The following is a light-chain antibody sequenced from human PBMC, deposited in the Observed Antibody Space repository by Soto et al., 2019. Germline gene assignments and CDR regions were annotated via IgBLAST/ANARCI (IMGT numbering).Light chain of an antibody. CDR3: SSYTSSSTYV. CDR2: EVS. V-gene: IGLV2-14*01. Sequence: QSVLTQPASVSGSPGQSITISGSGTSSDVGSYDHVAWYQQFPGKTPKLMIYEVSNRPSGVSSRFSGSKSGNTASLTISGLQAEDEADYYCSSYTSSSTYVFGTGTKVTVL. J-gene: IGLJ1*01. CDR1: SSDVGSYDH.